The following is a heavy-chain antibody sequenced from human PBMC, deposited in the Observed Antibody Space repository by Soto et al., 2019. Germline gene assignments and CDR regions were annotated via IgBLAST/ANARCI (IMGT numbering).Heavy chain of an antibody. V-gene: IGHV3-23*01. CDR3: AKDLSPYYDFWSGPSNYYYYYGMDV. Sequence: GGSLRLSCAASGFTFSSYAMSWVRQAPGKGLEWVSAISGSGGSTYYADSVKGRFTISRDNSKNTLYLQMNSLRAEDTAVYYCAKDLSPYYDFWSGPSNYYYYYGMDVWGQGTTVTVSS. D-gene: IGHD3-3*01. J-gene: IGHJ6*02. CDR1: GFTFSSYA. CDR2: ISGSGGST.